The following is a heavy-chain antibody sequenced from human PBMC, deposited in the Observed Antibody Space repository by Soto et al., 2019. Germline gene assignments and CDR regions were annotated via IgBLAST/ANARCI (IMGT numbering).Heavy chain of an antibody. Sequence: SETLSLTCSVSGGSISNYYWNWIRQPAGKGLQWIGRIYSSGSINYNPSLKSRVTMSVDTSKNQFSLKLTSVTAADTAVYYCARQTTYSGSWHDYRGQGTLVTVSS. CDR2: IYSSGSI. D-gene: IGHD6-13*01. CDR1: GGSISNYY. V-gene: IGHV4-4*07. CDR3: ARQTTYSGSWHDY. J-gene: IGHJ4*02.